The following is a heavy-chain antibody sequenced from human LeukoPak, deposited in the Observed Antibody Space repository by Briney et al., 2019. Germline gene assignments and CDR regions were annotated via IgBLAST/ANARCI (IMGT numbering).Heavy chain of an antibody. Sequence: PGGSLRLSCAASGFTFSSYSMNWVRQAPGKGLEWVSSISSSSSYIYYADSVKGRFTISRDNAKNSLYLQMNSLRAEDTAVYYCARVFSDFWSGYPIFDYWGQGTLVTVSS. V-gene: IGHV3-21*01. CDR1: GFTFSSYS. J-gene: IGHJ4*02. CDR2: ISSSSSYI. D-gene: IGHD3-3*01. CDR3: ARVFSDFWSGYPIFDY.